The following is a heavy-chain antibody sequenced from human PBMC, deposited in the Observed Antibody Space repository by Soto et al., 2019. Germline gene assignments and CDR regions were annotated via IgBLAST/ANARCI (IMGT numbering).Heavy chain of an antibody. CDR3: AKDAVYNDGLWLMDH. V-gene: IGHV3-23*05. J-gene: IGHJ4*02. CDR2: IYGSGRGI. D-gene: IGHD2-21*01. CDR1: GLPHSSFA. Sequence: QPGWSLRLSCTASGLPHSSFAMMWVRQAPGKGLECVSGIYGSGRGIEYADSVKGRFTISRDNSKNTVYLQMTDLRADDTAVYYCAKDAVYNDGLWLMDHWGQGTQVTVSS.